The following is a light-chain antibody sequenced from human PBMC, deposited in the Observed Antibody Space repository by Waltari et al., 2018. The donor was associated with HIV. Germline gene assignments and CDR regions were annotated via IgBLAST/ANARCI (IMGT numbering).Light chain of an antibody. V-gene: IGKV2-30*01. CDR3: AQETFWGWT. CDR2: KVS. J-gene: IGKJ1*01. Sequence: VVLTQFPVSLSVSVGQSASISCRSIERLVSADGNTYLSWFQQSPGQSPRSLIYKVSNRDSGVPGKFSGSGAVRDFTLQINRVEAEDVATYYCAQETFWGWTFGPGTKVEI. CDR1: ERLVSADGNTY.